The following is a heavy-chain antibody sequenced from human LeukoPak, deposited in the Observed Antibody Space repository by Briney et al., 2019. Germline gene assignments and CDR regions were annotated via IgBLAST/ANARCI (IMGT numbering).Heavy chain of an antibody. CDR3: ARVLSIGFHYDY. J-gene: IGHJ4*02. Sequence: GGSLRLSCTASGFTFSSLAMHWVRQAPGKGLEWVSGISGIGDATYYADSVRGRFTVSRDNSKNTIYLQMCSLRAEDTALYFCARVLSIGFHYDYWGPGTLVNVSS. CDR2: ISGIGDAT. CDR1: GFTFSSLA. V-gene: IGHV3-23*01. D-gene: IGHD3-22*01.